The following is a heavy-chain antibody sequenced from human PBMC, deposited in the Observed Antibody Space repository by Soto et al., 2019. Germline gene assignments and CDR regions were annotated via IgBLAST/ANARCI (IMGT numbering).Heavy chain of an antibody. Sequence: QVQLVQSGAEVKKPGASVKVSCKASGYTFTRYDINWVRQATGQGLEWMGWMNPNSGNTGYAQRFQGRVTMTTNTSISTAYLERSSLRSEDTAVYYCARELTSRAVDYWGQGNLVTVSS. CDR2: MNPNSGNT. CDR3: ARELTSRAVDY. D-gene: IGHD3-16*01. J-gene: IGHJ4*02. CDR1: GYTFTRYD. V-gene: IGHV1-8*01.